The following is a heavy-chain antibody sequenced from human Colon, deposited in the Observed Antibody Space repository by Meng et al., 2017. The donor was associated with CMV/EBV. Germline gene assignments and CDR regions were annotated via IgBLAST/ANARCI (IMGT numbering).Heavy chain of an antibody. CDR1: GYSISSGYF. V-gene: IGHV4-38-2*02. Sequence: SETLSLTCNVSGYSISSGYFWGWIRQPPGKGLEWVAIGYHSGFTSYNPSLESRVTMSADTSKNHFSLKLTSVTAADTAVYYCARYDFWSGYTHPGMDVWGQGTTVTVSS. J-gene: IGHJ6*02. CDR2: GYHSGFT. D-gene: IGHD3-3*01. CDR3: ARYDFWSGYTHPGMDV.